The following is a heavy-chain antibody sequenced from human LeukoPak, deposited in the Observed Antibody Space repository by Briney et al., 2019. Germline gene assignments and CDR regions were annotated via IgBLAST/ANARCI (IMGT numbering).Heavy chain of an antibody. CDR3: AMADIVATISQD. D-gene: IGHD5-12*01. V-gene: IGHV3-23*01. Sequence: GGSLRLSCAASGFTFSSYATSWVRQAPGKGLEWVSAISGSGGSTYYADSVKGRFTISRDNSKNTLYLQMNSLRAEDTAVYYCAMADIVATISQDWGQGTLVTVSS. CDR2: ISGSGGST. J-gene: IGHJ4*02. CDR1: GFTFSSYA.